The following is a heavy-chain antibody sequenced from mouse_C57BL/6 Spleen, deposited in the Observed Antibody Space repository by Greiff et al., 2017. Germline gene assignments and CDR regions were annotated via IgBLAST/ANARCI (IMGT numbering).Heavy chain of an antibody. CDR2: IDPANGNT. V-gene: IGHV14-3*01. CDR3: ARRGYYGYSWFAY. J-gene: IGHJ3*01. D-gene: IGHD2-2*01. CDR1: GFNIKNTY. Sequence: VHVKQSVAELVRPGASVKLSCTASGFNIKNTYMHWVKQRPEQGLEWIGRIDPANGNTKYAPKFQGKATITADTSSNTAYLQLSSLTSEDTAIYYCARRGYYGYSWFAYWGQGTLVTVSA.